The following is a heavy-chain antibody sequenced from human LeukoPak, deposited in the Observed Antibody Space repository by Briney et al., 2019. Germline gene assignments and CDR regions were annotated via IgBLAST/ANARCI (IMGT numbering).Heavy chain of an antibody. D-gene: IGHD3-22*01. CDR1: GGSISSSSYY. CDR3: ARAGYYYDSSGYR. V-gene: IGHV4-39*07. J-gene: IGHJ4*02. CDR2: IYYSGST. Sequence: SETLSLTCTVSGGSISSSSYYWGWIRQPPGKGLEWIGSIYYSGSTYYNPSLKSRVTISVDTSKNQFSLKLSSVTAADTAVYYCARAGYYYDSSGYRWGQGTLVTVSS.